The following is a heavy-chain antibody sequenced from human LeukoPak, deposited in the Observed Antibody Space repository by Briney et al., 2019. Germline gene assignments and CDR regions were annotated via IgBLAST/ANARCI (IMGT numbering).Heavy chain of an antibody. V-gene: IGHV4-61*01. D-gene: IGHD6-13*01. CDR1: GYSITSGYY. Sequence: SETLSLTCAVSGYSITSGYYWSWIRQPPGKGLEWIGYIYYSGSTNYNPSLKSRVTISVDTSKNQFSLKLSSVTAADTAVYYCARDSVYSSSWSHYYYMDVWGKGTTVTVSS. J-gene: IGHJ6*03. CDR3: ARDSVYSSSWSHYYYMDV. CDR2: IYYSGST.